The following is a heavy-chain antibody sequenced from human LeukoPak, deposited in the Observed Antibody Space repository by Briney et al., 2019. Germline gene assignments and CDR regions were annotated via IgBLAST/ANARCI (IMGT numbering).Heavy chain of an antibody. J-gene: IGHJ4*02. Sequence: PGGCLRLSCAASGFTFSSYWMSWVRQAPGKGLEWVANIKQDGSEKYYVDSVKGRFTISRDNAKNSLYLQMNSLRAEDTAVYYCARVKSSGWKYYFDYWGQGTLVTVSS. CDR3: ARVKSSGWKYYFDY. D-gene: IGHD6-19*01. V-gene: IGHV3-7*01. CDR1: GFTFSSYW. CDR2: IKQDGSEK.